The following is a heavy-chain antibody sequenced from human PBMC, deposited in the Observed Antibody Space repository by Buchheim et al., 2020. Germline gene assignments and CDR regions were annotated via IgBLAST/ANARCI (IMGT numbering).Heavy chain of an antibody. CDR3: ARHGSGWINWYFDL. Sequence: QLQLQESGPGLVKPSETLSLTCTVSGGSISSSRDYWGWIRQPPGKGLEWIGSIYYSGSTYYNPSLKSRVTISVDTSKTQFSLNLRSVTAADAAVYYCARHGSGWINWYFDLWGRGTL. CDR1: GGSISSSRDY. CDR2: IYYSGST. J-gene: IGHJ2*01. V-gene: IGHV4-39*01. D-gene: IGHD6-19*01.